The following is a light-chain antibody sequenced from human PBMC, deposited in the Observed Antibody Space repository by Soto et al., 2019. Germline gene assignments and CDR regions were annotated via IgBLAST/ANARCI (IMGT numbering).Light chain of an antibody. CDR3: QQYENLPT. J-gene: IGKJ5*01. CDR1: QNINNY. Sequence: DIQMTQSPSSLSASVGDRVTITCQASQNINNYLNWYQQKPGRAPKLLIYDASNLEAGVPSRFRGSGSGADFTFTISRLQPEDIAAYYCQQYENLPTFGQGTRLEIK. V-gene: IGKV1-33*01. CDR2: DAS.